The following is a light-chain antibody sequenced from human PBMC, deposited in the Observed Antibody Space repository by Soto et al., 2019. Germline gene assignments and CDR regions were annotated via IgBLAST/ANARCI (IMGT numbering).Light chain of an antibody. CDR1: QSLLSSSNNKNY. CDR2: WAS. CDR3: QQYDNAPLT. V-gene: IGKV4-1*01. J-gene: IGKJ5*01. Sequence: IVMSQSPDSLTMSLGERATINCKSSQSLLSSSNNKNYLTWYQQKPGQPPELLISWASTRDSGVPDRFSGRESGAYFTLTINSLQAEDVAIYYCQQYDNAPLTFGQGTRPEI.